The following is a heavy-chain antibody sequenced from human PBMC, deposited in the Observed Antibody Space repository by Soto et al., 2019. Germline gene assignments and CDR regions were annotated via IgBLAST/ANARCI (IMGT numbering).Heavy chain of an antibody. CDR3: ARDLGDGLLDY. D-gene: IGHD3-16*01. J-gene: IGHJ4*02. Sequence: SETLSLTCTVSGGSISSYYWSWIRQPPGKGLEWIGYIYYSGSTNYNPSLKSRVTISVDTSKNQFSLKLSSVTAADTAVYYCARDLGDGLLDYWGQGTLVTVSS. V-gene: IGHV4-59*12. CDR1: GGSISSYY. CDR2: IYYSGST.